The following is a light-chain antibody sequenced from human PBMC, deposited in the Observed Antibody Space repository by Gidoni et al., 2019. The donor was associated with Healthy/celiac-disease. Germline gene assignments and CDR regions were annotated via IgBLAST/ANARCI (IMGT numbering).Light chain of an antibody. V-gene: IGKV3-20*01. Sequence: LVLTQSPGTLSLSPGERATLSCRASQSVSSSYLAWYQQKPGQAPRLLIDGASSRATGIPDRFSGSGSGTDFTLTISRLEPEDFAVYYCQQYGSSPGLTFGGGTKVEIK. CDR1: QSVSSSY. CDR3: QQYGSSPGLT. J-gene: IGKJ4*01. CDR2: GAS.